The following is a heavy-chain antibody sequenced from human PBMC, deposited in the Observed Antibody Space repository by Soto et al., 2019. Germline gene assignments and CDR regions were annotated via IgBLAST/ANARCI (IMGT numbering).Heavy chain of an antibody. CDR3: AKNQGVELVQLATVDWFDP. D-gene: IGHD1-1*01. CDR1: GCIVENFV. CDR2: ISGSGFKK. J-gene: IGHJ5*02. Sequence: GSLRRSFAASGCIVENFVISCVRQAPGKGLEWISSISGSGFKKYYADSVKGRFTISRDNSKSTVYLELNNLSAEDTAVYHYAKNQGVELVQLATVDWFDPWGQGSVVTVSS. V-gene: IGHV3-23*01.